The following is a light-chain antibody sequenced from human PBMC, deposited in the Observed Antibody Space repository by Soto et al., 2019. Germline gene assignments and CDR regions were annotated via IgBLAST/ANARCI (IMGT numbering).Light chain of an antibody. V-gene: IGKV3-20*01. CDR3: QQYGSSPTWT. Sequence: EIVLTQSPGTLSFSPGERTTPSCRASQSVSSSYLAWYQQKPGQAPRLLIYGASSRATGIPDRFSGSGSGTDFTLTISRLEPEDFAVYYCQQYGSSPTWTFGQGTKVDIK. J-gene: IGKJ1*01. CDR1: QSVSSSY. CDR2: GAS.